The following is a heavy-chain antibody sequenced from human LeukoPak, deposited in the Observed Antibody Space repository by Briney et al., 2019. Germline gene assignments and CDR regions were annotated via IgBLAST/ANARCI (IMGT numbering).Heavy chain of an antibody. CDR3: AGPVMTGPVYYHYMDV. CDR2: ISAYNGNT. Sequence: ASVKVSCKASGYTFTSYGISWVRQAPGQGLEWMGWISAYNGNTNYAQKLQGRVTMTTDTSTSTAYMELRSLRSDDTAVYYCAGPVMTGPVYYHYMDVWGKGTTVTVSS. D-gene: IGHD3-9*01. CDR1: GYTFTSYG. J-gene: IGHJ6*03. V-gene: IGHV1-18*01.